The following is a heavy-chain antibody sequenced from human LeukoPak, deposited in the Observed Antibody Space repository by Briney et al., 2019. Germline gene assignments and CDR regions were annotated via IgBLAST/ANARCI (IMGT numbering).Heavy chain of an antibody. Sequence: GGSLRLSCAASGFTFSSYSMNWVRQAPGKGLEWVSYISSSGSTIYYADSVKGRFTISRDNAKNSLYLQMNSLRAEYTAVYYCASAAIRSLDYWGQGTLVTVSS. V-gene: IGHV3-48*04. CDR2: ISSSGSTI. CDR1: GFTFSSYS. CDR3: ASAAIRSLDY. J-gene: IGHJ4*02.